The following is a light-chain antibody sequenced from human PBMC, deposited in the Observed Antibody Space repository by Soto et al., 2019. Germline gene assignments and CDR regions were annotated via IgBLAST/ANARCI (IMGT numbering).Light chain of an antibody. V-gene: IGKV1-39*01. CDR3: QQSYSTPWT. Sequence: DIQMTQSPSYLSASVGDRVTITCRASQSISSYLNWYQQKPGKAPKLLIYAASSLQSGVPSRFSGSGSGTDFTLTISSLQPEDFAPYYCQQSYSTPWTFGQGTKVEIK. CDR1: QSISSY. J-gene: IGKJ1*01. CDR2: AAS.